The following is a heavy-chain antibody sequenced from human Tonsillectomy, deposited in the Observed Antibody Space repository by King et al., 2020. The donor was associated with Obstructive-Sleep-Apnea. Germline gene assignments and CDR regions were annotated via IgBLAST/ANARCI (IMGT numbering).Heavy chain of an antibody. CDR3: AKDQLWENDY. Sequence: VQLVESGGGLTQPGGSLRLSCAASGFTFSSYTMSWVRQAPGKGLEWVSAISGRGGNTYYADSVKGRFTVSRDNSKNTLYLQMNSLRGEDTAVYYCAKDQLWENDYWGQGTLVTVSS. CDR1: GFTFSSYT. CDR2: ISGRGGNT. J-gene: IGHJ4*02. V-gene: IGHV3-23*04. D-gene: IGHD5-18*01.